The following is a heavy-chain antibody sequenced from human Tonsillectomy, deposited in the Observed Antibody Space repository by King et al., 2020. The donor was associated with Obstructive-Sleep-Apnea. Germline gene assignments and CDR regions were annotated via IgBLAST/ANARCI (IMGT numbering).Heavy chain of an antibody. CDR1: GFTFSSYS. Sequence: VQLVESGGGLVQPGGSLRLSCAASGFTFSSYSMNWVRQAPGKGLEWLSYISSSSSTLYYADSVKGRFTISRDNGKNSLYLQMNSLRAEDTAVYYCARKVEMATIFGYWGQGTRVTVSS. CDR2: ISSSSSTL. J-gene: IGHJ4*02. D-gene: IGHD5-24*01. CDR3: ARKVEMATIFGY. V-gene: IGHV3-48*04.